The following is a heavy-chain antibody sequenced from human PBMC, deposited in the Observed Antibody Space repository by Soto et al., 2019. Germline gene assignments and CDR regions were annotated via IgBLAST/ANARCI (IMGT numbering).Heavy chain of an antibody. CDR3: TRDADYDYNWGFDRRSPDAFDI. CDR2: LIPIFNRA. V-gene: IGHV1-69*06. D-gene: IGHD3-16*01. Sequence: QVQLVQSGAEVKKPGSSVKVSCKASGGTISSYGISWVRQAPGQGLEWMGGLIPIFNRANYAQKFQGRVTITADKTTSTAYMELSSLRSEDTAVYYCTRDADYDYNWGFDRRSPDAFDIWGQGTMVTVSS. J-gene: IGHJ3*02. CDR1: GGTISSYG.